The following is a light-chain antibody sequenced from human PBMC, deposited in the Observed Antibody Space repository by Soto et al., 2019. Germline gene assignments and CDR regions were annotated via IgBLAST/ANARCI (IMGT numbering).Light chain of an antibody. CDR1: QSVSSN. Sequence: EIVMTQSPATLSVSPGERATLSCRASQSVSSNLAWYQQKPGQAPRLLIYGASTRATDIPARFSGSGSGTDFTLTISSLQSEDFAIYYCQQYNNWPITFGQGTRLEIK. CDR2: GAS. V-gene: IGKV3-15*01. CDR3: QQYNNWPIT. J-gene: IGKJ5*01.